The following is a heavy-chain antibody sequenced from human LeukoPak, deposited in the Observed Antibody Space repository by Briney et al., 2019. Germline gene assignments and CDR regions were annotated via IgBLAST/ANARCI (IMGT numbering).Heavy chain of an antibody. D-gene: IGHD1-26*01. Sequence: GGSLRLSCAASGFTFSSYAMHWVRQAPGKGLEWVSAISGSDGSTFYADSVKGRFTVSRDNSKNTLYLQMNSLRAEDTAVYYCRFTYSGSWIYFDYWGQGTLVTVSS. J-gene: IGHJ4*02. V-gene: IGHV3-23*01. CDR1: GFTFSSYA. CDR2: ISGSDGST. CDR3: RFTYSGSWIYFDY.